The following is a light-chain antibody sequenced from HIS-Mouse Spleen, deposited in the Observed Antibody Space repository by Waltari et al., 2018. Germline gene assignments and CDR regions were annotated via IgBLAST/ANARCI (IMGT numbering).Light chain of an antibody. CDR2: DVS. Sequence: QSALTQPPSASGSPGQSVTISCTGTSSDVGGYNYASWYQQHPGKAPKLMIYDVSKRPSGVPDRFSGSKSGNTASLTVSGLQAEDEADYYCSSYAGSNNYVFGTGTKVTVL. CDR1: SSDVGGYNY. J-gene: IGLJ1*01. V-gene: IGLV2-8*01. CDR3: SSYAGSNNYV.